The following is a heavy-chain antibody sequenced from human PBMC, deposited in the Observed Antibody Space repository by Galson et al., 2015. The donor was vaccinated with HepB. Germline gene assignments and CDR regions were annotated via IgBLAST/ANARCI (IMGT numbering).Heavy chain of an antibody. Sequence: SLRLSCAASGFTFSSYAMHWVRQAPGKGLEWVAVISYDGSNKYYADSVKGRFTISRDTSKNTLYLQMNSLRAEGTAVYYCARDFFRTYYDFWSGYYLGAFDIWGQGTMVTVSS. D-gene: IGHD3-3*01. V-gene: IGHV3-30-3*01. CDR2: ISYDGSNK. CDR1: GFTFSSYA. CDR3: ARDFFRTYYDFWSGYYLGAFDI. J-gene: IGHJ3*02.